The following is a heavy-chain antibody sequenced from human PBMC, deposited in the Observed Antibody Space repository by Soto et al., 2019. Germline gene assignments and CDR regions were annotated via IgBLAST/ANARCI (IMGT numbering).Heavy chain of an antibody. CDR1: GYTFTRYG. CDR3: AKNGQPPYYYYGLDV. D-gene: IGHD2-8*01. V-gene: IGHV1-18*01. Sequence: QGHLVQSGAEVKKPGASVKVSCKASGYTFTRYGISWVRQAPGQGLEWMGWISGYNGDTNYAQNLQGRVTMTIDTSTTTPYMERRSLTSDDTAVYYCAKNGQPPYYYYGLDVWGQGTTVTVSS. J-gene: IGHJ6*02. CDR2: ISGYNGDT.